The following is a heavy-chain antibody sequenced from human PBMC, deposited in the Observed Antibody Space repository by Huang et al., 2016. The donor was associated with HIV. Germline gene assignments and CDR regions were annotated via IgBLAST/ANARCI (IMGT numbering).Heavy chain of an antibody. Sequence: QVQLVQSGAEMKKSGSSVKVSCKASGGTVSRFSFTWVRQAPGHGLEWMVGIIPWHETTELAQKFRGRVTLTADEATNTAFMELSGLTSQDTAVYYCARGVGNSNRGFDIWGQGTLVTVS. CDR2: IIPWHETT. D-gene: IGHD5-18*01. CDR1: GGTVSRFS. CDR3: ARGVGNSNRGFDI. J-gene: IGHJ4*02. V-gene: IGHV1-69*13.